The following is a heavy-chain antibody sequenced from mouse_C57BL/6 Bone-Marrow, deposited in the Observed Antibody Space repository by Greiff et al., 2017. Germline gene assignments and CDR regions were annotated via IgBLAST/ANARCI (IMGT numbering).Heavy chain of an antibody. CDR2: IDPSDSYT. CDR3: ARGGFYYYGSSPYYYAMDY. D-gene: IGHD1-1*01. Sequence: VQLQQPGAELVRPGTSVKLSCKASGYTFTSYWMHWVKQRPGQGLEWIGVIDPSDSYTNYNQKFKGKATLTVDTSSSTAYMQLSSLTSEDSAVXYCARGGFYYYGSSPYYYAMDYWGQGTSVTVSS. CDR1: GYTFTSYW. J-gene: IGHJ4*01. V-gene: IGHV1-59*01.